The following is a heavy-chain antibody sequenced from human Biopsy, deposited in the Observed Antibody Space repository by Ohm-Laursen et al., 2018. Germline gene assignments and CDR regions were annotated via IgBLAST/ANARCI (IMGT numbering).Heavy chain of an antibody. CDR1: RFTFSNYA. CDR3: AKQGATILSSFDS. J-gene: IGHJ5*01. V-gene: IGHV3-23*01. Sequence: SLRLSCAATRFTFSNYAMSWVRQAPGKGLEWVSTITSSGGSTYFADSVRGRFIISRDNSKKRLYLQMNSLRGEDTAVYYCAKQGATILSSFDSWGQGTLVTVSS. D-gene: IGHD3-9*01. CDR2: ITSSGGST.